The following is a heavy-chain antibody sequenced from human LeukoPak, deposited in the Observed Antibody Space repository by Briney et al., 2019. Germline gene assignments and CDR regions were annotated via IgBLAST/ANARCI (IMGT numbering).Heavy chain of an antibody. CDR2: ISYDGSIK. D-gene: IGHD3-10*01. CDR3: AKDEPGSYSPSDY. Sequence: GGSLRLSCAASGFTFSNFAMNWVRQAPGKGLEWVAFISYDGSIKSYADSVKGRFAVSRDNSKNTLYLQMNSLRAEDTAVYYCAKDEPGSYSPSDYWGQGTLVTVSS. J-gene: IGHJ4*02. CDR1: GFTFSNFA. V-gene: IGHV3-30*09.